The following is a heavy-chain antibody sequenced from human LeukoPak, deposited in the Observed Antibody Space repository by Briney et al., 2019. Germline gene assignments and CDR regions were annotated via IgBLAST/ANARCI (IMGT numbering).Heavy chain of an antibody. CDR2: SGGST. V-gene: IGHV3-53*01. Sequence: GGSLRLSCAASGFTFSSYSMNWVRQAPGKGLEWVSVSGGSTYYADSVKGRFTISRDNSKNTLYLQMNSLRAEDTAVYYCARDGPYSYGDYYGMDVWGQGTTVTVSS. J-gene: IGHJ6*02. CDR3: ARDGPYSYGDYYGMDV. CDR1: GFTFSSYS. D-gene: IGHD5-18*01.